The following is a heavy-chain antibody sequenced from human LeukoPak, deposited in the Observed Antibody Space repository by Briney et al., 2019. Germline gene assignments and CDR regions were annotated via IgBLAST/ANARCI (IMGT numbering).Heavy chain of an antibody. D-gene: IGHD3-16*01. CDR2: INHSGST. V-gene: IGHV4-34*01. J-gene: IGHJ3*02. CDR3: AFGDAFDI. Sequence: SETLSLTCAVYGGPFSGYYWTWLRQSPGKGLEWIGEINHSGSTNYNPSLKSRVTISVDTSKNQFSLKLSSVTAADTAVYYCAFGDAFDIWGQGTMVTVSS. CDR1: GGPFSGYY.